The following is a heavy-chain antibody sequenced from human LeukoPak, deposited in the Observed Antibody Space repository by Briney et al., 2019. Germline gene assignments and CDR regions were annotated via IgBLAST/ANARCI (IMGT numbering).Heavy chain of an antibody. J-gene: IGHJ5*02. CDR1: GYGFTNYW. V-gene: IGHV5-51*01. CDR2: IYPGDSDT. Sequence: GASLQISSKGSGYGFTNYWIAWVRQMPGKGLEWMGIIYPGDSDTRYSPSFQGQVPISADKSITTAYLQWSSLKASDTAMYYCARRGDYCSGGSCYPWWFDPWGQGTLVTVSS. D-gene: IGHD2-15*01. CDR3: ARRGDYCSGGSCYPWWFDP.